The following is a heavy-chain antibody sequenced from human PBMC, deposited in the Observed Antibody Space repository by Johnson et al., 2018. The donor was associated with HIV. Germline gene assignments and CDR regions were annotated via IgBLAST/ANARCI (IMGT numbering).Heavy chain of an antibody. V-gene: IGHV3-20*04. CDR1: GFTFDDYG. CDR2: VNWNGGSA. J-gene: IGHJ3*02. Sequence: VLLVESGGGVVRPGGSLRLSCAASGFTFDDYGMNWVRQAPGKGLEWVSGVNWNGGSAGYADSVKGRFTISRDNSKNTLYLQMNSLRADDTAVYYCARDPSRSPGAFDIWGQGTMVTVSS. CDR3: ARDPSRSPGAFDI.